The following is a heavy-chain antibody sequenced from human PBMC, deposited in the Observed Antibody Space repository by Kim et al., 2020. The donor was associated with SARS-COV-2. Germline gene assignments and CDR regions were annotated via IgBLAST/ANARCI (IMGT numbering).Heavy chain of an antibody. D-gene: IGHD2-2*01. CDR3: AREGIVPAARGLGY. CDR1: GFTFSSYS. Sequence: GGSLRLSCAASGFTFSSYSMNWVRQAPVKGLEWVSSISSSSSYIYYADSVKGLFTISRDNAKNSLYLQMNSLRAEDTAVYYCAREGIVPAARGLGYWGQGTLVTVSS. V-gene: IGHV3-21*01. J-gene: IGHJ4*02. CDR2: ISSSSSYI.